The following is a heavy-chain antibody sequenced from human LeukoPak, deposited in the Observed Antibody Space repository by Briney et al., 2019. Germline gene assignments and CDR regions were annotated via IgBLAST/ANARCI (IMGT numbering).Heavy chain of an antibody. Sequence: GGSLRLSCAASGFTFSDYYMSWIRQAPGKGLEWVSYISSSGSTIYYADSVKGRFTISRDNAKNSLYLQMNSLRAEDTALYHCARELGNYVDSGYASTILDYWGQGTLVTVSS. D-gene: IGHD5-12*01. CDR1: GFTFSDYY. CDR2: ISSSGSTI. CDR3: ARELGNYVDSGYASTILDY. V-gene: IGHV3-11*01. J-gene: IGHJ4*02.